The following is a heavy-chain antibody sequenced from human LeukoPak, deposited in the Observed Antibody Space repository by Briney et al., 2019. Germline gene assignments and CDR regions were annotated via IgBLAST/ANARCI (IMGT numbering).Heavy chain of an antibody. J-gene: IGHJ5*02. CDR1: GFTFNNYW. V-gene: IGHV3-74*01. CDR2: INTDGSST. D-gene: IGHD2-2*01. CDR3: AKSGCSSTSCYGLFSGWFDP. Sequence: GGSLRLSCTASGFTFNNYWMHWVRQAPGKGPVWVSRINTDGSSTSYADSVKGRFTISRDNAKNTLYLQMNSLRAEDTAVYYCAKSGCSSTSCYGLFSGWFDPWGQGTLVTVSS.